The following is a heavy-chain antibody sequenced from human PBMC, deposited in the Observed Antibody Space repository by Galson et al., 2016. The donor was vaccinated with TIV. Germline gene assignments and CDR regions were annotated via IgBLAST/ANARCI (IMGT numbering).Heavy chain of an antibody. V-gene: IGHV1-46*03. CDR1: GYIFTSDY. CDR2: IDPSNGGA. J-gene: IGHJ4*02. D-gene: IGHD3-10*01. Sequence: SVKVSCKASGYIFTSDYFHWVRQAPGQGLEWTGVIDPSNGGATFPQKLEGLVTMNRETSTSTVSMELRGLKTGDTAVYYCIRDRGRLRECWGQGTLVTVS. CDR3: IRDRGRLREC.